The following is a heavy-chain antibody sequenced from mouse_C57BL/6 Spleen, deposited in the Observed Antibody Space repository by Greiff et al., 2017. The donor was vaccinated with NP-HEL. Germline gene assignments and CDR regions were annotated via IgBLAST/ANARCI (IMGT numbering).Heavy chain of an antibody. CDR1: GFNIKNTY. J-gene: IGHJ1*03. CDR3: AHYYGSCYWYFDV. D-gene: IGHD1-1*01. Sequence: EVQLQQSVAELVRPGASVKLSCTASGFNIKNTYMHWVKQRPEQGLEWIGRIDPANGNTKYAPNFQGKATITADTSSNTAYLQLSSLTSEDTAIYYCAHYYGSCYWYFDVWGTGTTVTVSS. CDR2: IDPANGNT. V-gene: IGHV14-3*01.